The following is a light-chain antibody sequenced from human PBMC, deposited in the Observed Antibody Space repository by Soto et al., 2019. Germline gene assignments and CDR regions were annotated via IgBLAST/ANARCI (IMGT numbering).Light chain of an antibody. J-gene: IGLJ1*01. Sequence: QSALAQPASVSGSPGQSITISCTGTSSDVGAYNRVSWYQQLPGTAPKRLIYGDNNRPSGVPDRFSGSKSGTSASLAITGLQPEDEADYYCQSYDSSLTTFVFGTGTKVTVL. CDR1: SSDVGAYNR. CDR3: QSYDSSLTTFV. CDR2: GDN. V-gene: IGLV2-14*03.